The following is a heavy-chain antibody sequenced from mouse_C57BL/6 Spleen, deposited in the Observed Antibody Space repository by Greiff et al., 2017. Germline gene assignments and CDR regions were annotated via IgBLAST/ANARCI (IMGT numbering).Heavy chain of an antibody. D-gene: IGHD4-1*01. V-gene: IGHV1-69*01. Sequence: QVQLQQPGAELVMPGASVKLSCKASGYTFTSYWMHWVKQRPGQGLEWIGEIDPSDSYTNYNQKFKGKSTLTVDKSSSTAYMQLSSLTSEDSAVYYGARRLTGKFYAMDYWGQGTSVTVSS. CDR2: IDPSDSYT. CDR1: GYTFTSYW. J-gene: IGHJ4*01. CDR3: ARRLTGKFYAMDY.